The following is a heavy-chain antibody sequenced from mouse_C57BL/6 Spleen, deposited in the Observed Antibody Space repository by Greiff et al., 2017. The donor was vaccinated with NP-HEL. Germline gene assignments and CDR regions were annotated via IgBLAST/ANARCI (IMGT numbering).Heavy chain of an antibody. CDR2: IHPNSGST. J-gene: IGHJ4*01. CDR3: HWDYYAMDY. Sequence: QVQLQQPGAELVKPGASVKSSCKASGYTFTSYWMHWVKQRPGPGLEWIGMIHPNSGSTNYNEKFKSKATLTVDKSSSTAYMQLSSLTSEDSAVYYCHWDYYAMDYWGQGTSVTVSS. D-gene: IGHD4-1*01. CDR1: GYTFTSYW. V-gene: IGHV1-64*01.